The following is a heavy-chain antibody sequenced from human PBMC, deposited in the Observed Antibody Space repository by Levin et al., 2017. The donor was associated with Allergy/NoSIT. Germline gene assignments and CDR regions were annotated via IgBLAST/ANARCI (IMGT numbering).Heavy chain of an antibody. V-gene: IGHV1-2*02. Sequence: GESLKISCKASGYTFTGYYIHWVRQAPGQGLEWMGWINPNSGDTNFAQDFQGRVTMIRDTSISTVYMELSRLTSDDTAVYYCAREGARRDFGYWGQGTLVTVSS. J-gene: IGHJ4*02. CDR2: INPNSGDT. CDR1: GYTFTGYY. CDR3: AREGARRDFGY. D-gene: IGHD1-14*01.